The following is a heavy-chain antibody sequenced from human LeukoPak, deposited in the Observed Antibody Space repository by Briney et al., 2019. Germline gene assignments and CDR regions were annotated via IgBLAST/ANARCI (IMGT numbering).Heavy chain of an antibody. Sequence: SVKVSCKASGGTLSSYAISWVRQAPGQGLEWMGGIIPIFGTANYAQKFQGRVTITADESTSTAYMELSSLRSEDTAVYYCARLGYGDYQSYFDYWGQGTLVTVSS. CDR2: IIPIFGTA. CDR3: ARLGYGDYQSYFDY. V-gene: IGHV1-69*13. CDR1: GGTLSSYA. D-gene: IGHD4-17*01. J-gene: IGHJ4*02.